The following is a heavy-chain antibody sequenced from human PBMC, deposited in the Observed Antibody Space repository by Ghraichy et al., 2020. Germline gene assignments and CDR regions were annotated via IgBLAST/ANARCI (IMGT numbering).Heavy chain of an antibody. J-gene: IGHJ6*02. CDR2: ISGSGGST. V-gene: IGHV3-23*01. CDR1: GFTFSSYA. Sequence: GGSLRLSCAASGFTFSSYAMSWVRQAPGKGLEWVSAISGSGGSTYYADSVKGRFTISRDNAKKSLDLQMNSLRDEDTAVYYCARDPPPYYHYYAMDVWGQGTTVTVSS. CDR3: ARDPPPYYHYYAMDV.